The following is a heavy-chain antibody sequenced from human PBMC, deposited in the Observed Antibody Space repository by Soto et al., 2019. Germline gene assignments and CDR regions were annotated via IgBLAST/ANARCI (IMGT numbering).Heavy chain of an antibody. J-gene: IGHJ6*02. CDR2: ISGRGGST. CDR3: AKDSTVTTSLYSYYYGLDV. V-gene: IGHV3-23*01. D-gene: IGHD4-17*01. CDR1: GFTFNNYA. Sequence: EVQLLESGGGLVQPGGSLRLSCAASGFTFNNYAMSWVRQAPDKGLKWVSAISGRGGSTYYADSVKGRFTISRDNSKNTLFLQMNSLRAEDTAVYYCAKDSTVTTSLYSYYYGLDVWGQGTTVTVSS.